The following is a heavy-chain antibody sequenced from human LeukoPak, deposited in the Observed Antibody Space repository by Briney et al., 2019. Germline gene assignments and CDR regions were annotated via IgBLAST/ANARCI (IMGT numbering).Heavy chain of an antibody. CDR3: ARAPRAIAVAGTLDY. Sequence: ASVKVSCKASGYTFTGYYMRWVRQAPGQGLEWMGWINPNSGGTNYAQKFQGRVTMTRDTSISTAYMELSRLRSDDTAVYYCARAPRAIAVAGTLDYWGQGTLVTVSS. CDR2: INPNSGGT. J-gene: IGHJ4*02. CDR1: GYTFTGYY. V-gene: IGHV1-2*02. D-gene: IGHD6-19*01.